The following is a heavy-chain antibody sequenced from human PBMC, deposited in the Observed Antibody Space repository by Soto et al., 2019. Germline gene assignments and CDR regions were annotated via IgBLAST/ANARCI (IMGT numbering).Heavy chain of an antibody. D-gene: IGHD6-19*01. Sequence: GGSLRLSCAASGFTFSSYAMSWVRQAPGKGLEWVSAISGSGGSTYYADSVKGRFTISRDNSKNTLYLQMNSLRAEDTAVYYCAKPSSGWPDYYYYGMDVWGQGTTVTVSS. J-gene: IGHJ6*02. CDR3: AKPSSGWPDYYYYGMDV. CDR1: GFTFSSYA. CDR2: ISGSGGST. V-gene: IGHV3-23*01.